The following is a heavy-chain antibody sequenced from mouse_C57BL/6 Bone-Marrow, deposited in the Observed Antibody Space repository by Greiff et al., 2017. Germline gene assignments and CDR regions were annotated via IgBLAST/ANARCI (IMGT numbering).Heavy chain of an antibody. CDR2: IYPGSGST. CDR3: ARSKDYDSPWFAY. D-gene: IGHD2-4*01. CDR1: GYTFTSYW. V-gene: IGHV1-55*01. J-gene: IGHJ3*01. Sequence: QVQLQQPGAELVKSGASVKMSCKASGYTFTSYWITWVKQRPGQGLEWIGDIYPGSGSTNYNEKFKSKATLTVDTSSSTAYMQLSSLASEDSAVYYCARSKDYDSPWFAYWGQGTLVTVSA.